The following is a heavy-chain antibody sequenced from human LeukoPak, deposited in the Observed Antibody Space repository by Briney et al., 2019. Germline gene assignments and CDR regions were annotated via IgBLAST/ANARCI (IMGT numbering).Heavy chain of an antibody. CDR1: GFTLDDYA. J-gene: IGHJ4*02. CDR2: MSWNSGSI. Sequence: PGRSLRLSCAASGFTLDDYAMHWVRQAPGKGLEGVSGMSWNSGSIGYADSVKGRFTISRDNAKNSLYLQMNSLRAEDTALYYCAKGGHYDILPGYPGYWGQGTLVTVPS. D-gene: IGHD3-9*01. V-gene: IGHV3-9*01. CDR3: AKGGHYDILPGYPGY.